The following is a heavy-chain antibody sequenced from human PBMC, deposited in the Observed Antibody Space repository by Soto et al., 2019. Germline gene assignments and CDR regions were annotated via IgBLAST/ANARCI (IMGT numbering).Heavy chain of an antibody. CDR1: GGSISHYY. Sequence: LSLTCSVSGGSISHYYWSWIRQSPGKGLEWIGYAYYSGSTDYNPSLKSRVTMSVDTSKNQVSLKLNSVTTADTAVYYCARDRSTYGGGGTGEVKENWFDPWGPGTLVTVS. D-gene: IGHD2-8*01. CDR3: ARDRSTYGGGGTGEVKENWFDP. V-gene: IGHV4-59*01. CDR2: AYYSGST. J-gene: IGHJ5*02.